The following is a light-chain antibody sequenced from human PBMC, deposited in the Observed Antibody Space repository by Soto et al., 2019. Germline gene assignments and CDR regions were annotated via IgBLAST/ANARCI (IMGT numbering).Light chain of an antibody. J-gene: IGLJ1*01. CDR2: DVS. Sequence: QSALTQPPSASGSPGQSVTISCTGTSSDVGGYNHVSWYQQNPGKAPKLMIYDVSKRPSGVPDRFSGSKSGNTASLTFSGLQAEDEADYYCASYAGSNNSVFGTGTKVTVL. CDR3: ASYAGSNNSV. CDR1: SSDVGGYNH. V-gene: IGLV2-8*01.